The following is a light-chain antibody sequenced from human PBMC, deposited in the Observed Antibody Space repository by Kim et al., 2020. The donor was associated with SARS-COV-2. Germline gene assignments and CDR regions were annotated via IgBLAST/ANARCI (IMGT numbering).Light chain of an antibody. V-gene: IGLV3-19*01. CDR2: EKN. CDR3: NSRESGVNHVV. CDR1: RLRSYY. Sequence: ALGQTVRITCQGDRLRSYYASWYQQKPGQAPVLVSYEKNNRPSGIPDRFSGSSSGNTASLTITGAQAEDEADYYCNSRESGVNHVVFGGGTRLTVL. J-gene: IGLJ3*02.